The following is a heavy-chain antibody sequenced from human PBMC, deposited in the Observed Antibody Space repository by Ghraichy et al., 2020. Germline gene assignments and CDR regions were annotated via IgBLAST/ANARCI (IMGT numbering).Heavy chain of an antibody. CDR3: AKQGTRGVATTDY. V-gene: IGHV3-30*02. D-gene: IGHD5-12*01. Sequence: NKYYANSVTGRFTVSRDNSKNTLYLQMNSLRTEDTALYFCAKQGTRGVATTDYWGQGTLVIAAS. CDR2: NK. J-gene: IGHJ4*02.